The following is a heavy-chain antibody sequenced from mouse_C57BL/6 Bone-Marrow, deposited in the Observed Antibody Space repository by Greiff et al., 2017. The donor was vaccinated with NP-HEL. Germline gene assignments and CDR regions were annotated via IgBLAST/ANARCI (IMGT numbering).Heavy chain of an antibody. CDR3: ARVPFRYEWYFDV. J-gene: IGHJ1*03. V-gene: IGHV1-75*01. CDR1: GYTFTDYY. D-gene: IGHD1-1*01. CDR2: IFPGSGST. Sequence: QVQLQQSGPALVKPGASVQISCKASGYTFTDYYINWVKQRPGQGLEWIGWIFPGSGSTYYNEKFKGKATLTVDKSSSTAYMLLSSLTSEDSAVYFCARVPFRYEWYFDVWGTGTTVTVSS.